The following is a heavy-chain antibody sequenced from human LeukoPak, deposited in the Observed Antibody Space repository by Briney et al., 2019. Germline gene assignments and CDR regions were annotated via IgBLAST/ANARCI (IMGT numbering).Heavy chain of an antibody. CDR1: GFTFSGAA. V-gene: IGHV3-73*01. CDR3: TRPSYDSSVSGVVY. D-gene: IGHD3-22*01. J-gene: IGHJ4*02. CDR2: IRSKANSYAT. Sequence: GGSLRLSSATSGFTFSGAAIHWVRQASGKGLEWVGRIRSKANSYATTDVASVKGRFTISRDDSKNTAYLEMSSLKTEDTAVYYCTRPSYDSSVSGVVYWGQGTLVTVSS.